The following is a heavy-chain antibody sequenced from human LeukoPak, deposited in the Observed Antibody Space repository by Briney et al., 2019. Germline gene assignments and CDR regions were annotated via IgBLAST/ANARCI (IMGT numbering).Heavy chain of an antibody. J-gene: IGHJ4*02. D-gene: IGHD3-10*01. V-gene: IGHV1-2*02. CDR3: ARDIYGSGSYLN. CDR1: GYTFTGYY. Sequence: ASVKVSCKASGYTFTGYYMHWVRQAPGQGLEWMGWINPNSGGTNYAQKFQGRVTMNRDTSISTAYMELSRPRSDDTAVYYCARDIYGSGSYLNWGQGTLVTVSS. CDR2: INPNSGGT.